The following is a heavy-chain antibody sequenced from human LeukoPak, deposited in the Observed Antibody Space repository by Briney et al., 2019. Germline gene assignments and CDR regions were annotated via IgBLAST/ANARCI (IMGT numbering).Heavy chain of an antibody. CDR1: GYSFTSYW. CDR2: IYPGDSDT. D-gene: IGHD3-10*01. CDR3: ATTLVRGVIPFGY. V-gene: IGHV5-51*01. Sequence: HGESLKISCKGSGYSFTSYWIGWVRQMPGKGLEWMGIIYPGDSDTRYSPSFQGQVTISADKSISTAYLQWSSLKASDTAMYYCATTLVRGVIPFGYWGQGTLVTVSS. J-gene: IGHJ4*02.